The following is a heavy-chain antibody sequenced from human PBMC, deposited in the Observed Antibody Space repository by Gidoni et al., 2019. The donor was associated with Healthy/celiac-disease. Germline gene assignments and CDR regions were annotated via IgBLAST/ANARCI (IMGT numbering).Heavy chain of an antibody. V-gene: IGHV4-30-4*01. CDR1: GCSISSGDYY. CDR2: IYYSGST. CDR3: AGEGNSSGYYALDY. Sequence: QVQLQESGPGLVKPSQTLSLTCTVSGCSISSGDYYWSWIRQPPGKGLEWIGYIYYSGSTYYNTSLKSRVTISVDTSKNQLSLKLSSVTAADTAVYYCAGEGNSSGYYALDYWGQGTLVTVSS. J-gene: IGHJ4*02. D-gene: IGHD3-22*01.